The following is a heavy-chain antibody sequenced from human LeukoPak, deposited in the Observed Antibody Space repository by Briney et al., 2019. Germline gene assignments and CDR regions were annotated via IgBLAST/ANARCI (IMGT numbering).Heavy chain of an antibody. J-gene: IGHJ4*02. CDR1: GGSISSSSYY. V-gene: IGHV4-39*07. Sequence: SETLSLTCTVSGGSISSSSYYWGWIRQPPGKGLEWIGSNYYSGSTYYNPSLKSRVTISVDTSKNQFSLKLSSVTAADTAVYYCARDICGYNYGCFDSWGQGTLVTVSS. CDR2: NYYSGST. CDR3: ARDICGYNYGCFDS. D-gene: IGHD5-18*01.